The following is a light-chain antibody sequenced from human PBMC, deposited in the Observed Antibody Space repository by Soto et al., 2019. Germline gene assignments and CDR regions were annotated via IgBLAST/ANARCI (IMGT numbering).Light chain of an antibody. J-gene: IGKJ5*01. Sequence: EIVLTQSPATLSLSPGEKATLSCGASQSINDYLAWYQHKPGQAPRLLIFDASNRATGIPSRFSGSGSGTGFTLTISSLEPEDFAIYYCQQRSDWPITFGAGTRVEI. CDR2: DAS. CDR1: QSINDY. CDR3: QQRSDWPIT. V-gene: IGKV3-11*01.